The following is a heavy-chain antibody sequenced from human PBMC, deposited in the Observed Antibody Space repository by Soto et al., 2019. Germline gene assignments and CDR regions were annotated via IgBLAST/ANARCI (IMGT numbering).Heavy chain of an antibody. CDR2: ISGSGGST. D-gene: IGHD6-13*01. Sequence: GSLRLSCAASGFTFSSYAMTWVRQAPGKGLEWVSSISGSGGSTYYADSVKGRFTISRDNSKNTLYLQMNSLRAEDTAVYYCAKPTSSSWTTNWSAPWGQGTLVTVSS. CDR1: GFTFSSYA. V-gene: IGHV3-23*01. J-gene: IGHJ5*02. CDR3: AKPTSSSWTTNWSAP.